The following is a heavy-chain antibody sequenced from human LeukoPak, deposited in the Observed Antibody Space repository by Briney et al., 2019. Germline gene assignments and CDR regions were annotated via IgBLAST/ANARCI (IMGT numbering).Heavy chain of an antibody. V-gene: IGHV4-28*05. CDR1: GFSISSSNW. CDR3: ARGPYSYDSSGAFDI. D-gene: IGHD3-22*01. J-gene: IGHJ3*02. Sequence: SETLSLTCAVSGFSISSSNWWGWVRQPPGKGLEWIGHIYYSGSIHYNPSLESRVTMSVDTSKNQFSLKLSSVTAADTAVYFCARGPYSYDSSGAFDIWGQGTMVTVSS. CDR2: IYYSGSI.